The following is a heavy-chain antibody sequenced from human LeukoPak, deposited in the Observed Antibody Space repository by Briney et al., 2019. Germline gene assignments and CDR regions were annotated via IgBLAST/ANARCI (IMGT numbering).Heavy chain of an antibody. CDR1: GFTFSSYG. Sequence: GGSLRLSCAASGFTFSSYGMHWVRQAPGKGLEWVAVIWYDGSNKYYADSVKGRFTISRDNSKNTLYLQMNSLRAEDTAVYYCAKEGRLQFLDYWGQRTLVTVSS. CDR2: IWYDGSNK. D-gene: IGHD5-24*01. V-gene: IGHV3-33*06. J-gene: IGHJ4*02. CDR3: AKEGRLQFLDY.